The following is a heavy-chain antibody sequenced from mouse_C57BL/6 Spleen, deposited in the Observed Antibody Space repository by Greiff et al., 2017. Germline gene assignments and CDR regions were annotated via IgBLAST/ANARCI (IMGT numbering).Heavy chain of an antibody. V-gene: IGHV1-59*01. CDR3: ARGGYYGSSYYFDY. J-gene: IGHJ2*01. D-gene: IGHD1-1*01. CDR1: GYTFTSYW. CDR2: IDPSDSYT. Sequence: VQLQQSGAELVRPGTSVKLSCKASGYTFTSYWMHWVKQRPGQGLEWIGVIDPSDSYTNYNQKFKGKATLTVDTSSSTAYMQLSSLTSEDSAVYYCARGGYYGSSYYFDYWGQGTTLTVSS.